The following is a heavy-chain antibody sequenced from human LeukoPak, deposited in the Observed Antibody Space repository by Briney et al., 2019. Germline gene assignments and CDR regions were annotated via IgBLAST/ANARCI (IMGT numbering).Heavy chain of an antibody. J-gene: IGHJ4*02. V-gene: IGHV3-23*01. Sequence: GGSLRLSCAASGFTFRRYGMSWVRQAPEKGLEWVSAISGSGSSTYYGDSVKGRFTISRDNSKNTLYLQVNSLRAEDTAVYYCARSSGYDSSGYFRGDEFDSWGQGTLVTVSS. CDR1: GFTFRRYG. D-gene: IGHD3-22*01. CDR3: ARSSGYDSSGYFRGDEFDS. CDR2: ISGSGSST.